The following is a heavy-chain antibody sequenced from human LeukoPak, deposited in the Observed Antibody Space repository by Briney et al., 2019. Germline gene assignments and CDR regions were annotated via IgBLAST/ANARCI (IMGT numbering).Heavy chain of an antibody. D-gene: IGHD4-23*01. Sequence: SETLSLTCTVSGGSISSFYWSWIRQPPGKGLEWLGYIYYRGNTQYNPSLKSRVTISVDTYKNQFSLRLTSVTAADTAVYYCARDLDNGGSSIWYFDLWGRGTLVTVSS. V-gene: IGHV4-59*01. CDR3: ARDLDNGGSSIWYFDL. CDR1: GGSISSFY. CDR2: IYYRGNT. J-gene: IGHJ2*01.